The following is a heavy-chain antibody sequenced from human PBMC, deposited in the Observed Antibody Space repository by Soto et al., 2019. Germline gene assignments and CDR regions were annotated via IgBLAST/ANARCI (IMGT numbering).Heavy chain of an antibody. CDR2: IYYSGST. CDR3: ARDYYGSGSHFDY. V-gene: IGHV4-59*01. J-gene: IGHJ4*02. Sequence: PSETLSLTCTVSGGSISSYYWSWIRQPPGKGLEWIGYIYYSGSTNYNPSLKSRVTISVDTSKNRFSLKLSSVTAADTAVYYCARDYYGSGSHFDYWGQGTLVTVSS. D-gene: IGHD3-10*01. CDR1: GGSISSYY.